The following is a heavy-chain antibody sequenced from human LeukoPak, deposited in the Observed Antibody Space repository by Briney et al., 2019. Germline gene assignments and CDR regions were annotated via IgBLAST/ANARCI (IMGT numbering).Heavy chain of an antibody. CDR2: IYYSGST. Sequence: SETLSLTCTVSGGSISTSNYYWTWIRQPPGKGLEWIGYIYYSGSTNYNPSLKSRVTISVDTSKNQFSLKLSSVTAADTAVYYCARAAAGLFDYWGQGTLVTVSS. CDR1: GGSISTSNYY. CDR3: ARAAAGLFDY. D-gene: IGHD6-13*01. J-gene: IGHJ4*02. V-gene: IGHV4-61*01.